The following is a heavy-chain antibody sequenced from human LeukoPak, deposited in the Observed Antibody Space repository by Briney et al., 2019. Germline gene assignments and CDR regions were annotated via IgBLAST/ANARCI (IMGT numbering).Heavy chain of an antibody. CDR1: GFTFNSYW. CDR3: ARDHHDVLTGYYSDYYNYYYMDV. V-gene: IGHV3-7*01. J-gene: IGHJ6*03. CDR2: IKEDGTEK. D-gene: IGHD3-9*01. Sequence: GGSLRLSCVASGFTFNSYWMSWVRQAPGKGLEWVANIKEDGTEKYYVDSVRGRFTLSRDNAENSLYLQMSSLRAEDTAVYYCARDHHDVLTGYYSDYYNYYYMDVWGKGTTVTVSS.